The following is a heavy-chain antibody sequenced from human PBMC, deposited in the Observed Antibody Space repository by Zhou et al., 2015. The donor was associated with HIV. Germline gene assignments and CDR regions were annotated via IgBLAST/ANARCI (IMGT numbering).Heavy chain of an antibody. D-gene: IGHD2-2*01. CDR3: ARAGAVCSTSCYEGSYDPDFDY. J-gene: IGHJ4*02. CDR1: GYTFTSYD. Sequence: QVQLVQSGAEVKKPGASVKISCKASGYTFTSYDINWVRQATGQGLEWMGWMNPNSGNTGYAQKFQGRVTMTRNTSISTAYMELSSLRSEDTAVYYCARAGAVCSTSCYEGSYDPDFDYWGQGTLVTVSS. V-gene: IGHV1-8*01. CDR2: MNPNSGNT.